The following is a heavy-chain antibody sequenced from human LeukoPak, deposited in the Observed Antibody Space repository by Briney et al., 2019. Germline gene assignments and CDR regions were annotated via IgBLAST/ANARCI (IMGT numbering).Heavy chain of an antibody. Sequence: GGSLRLSCAASEFSVGSNYMTWVRQAPGKGLEWVSLIYSGGSTYYADSVKGRFTISRDNSKNTLYLQMSSLRAEDTAVYYCAKLGRGDYGDYLDLWGRGTLVTVSS. CDR3: AKLGRGDYGDYLDL. V-gene: IGHV3-66*01. J-gene: IGHJ2*01. CDR2: IYSGGST. D-gene: IGHD4-17*01. CDR1: EFSVGSNY.